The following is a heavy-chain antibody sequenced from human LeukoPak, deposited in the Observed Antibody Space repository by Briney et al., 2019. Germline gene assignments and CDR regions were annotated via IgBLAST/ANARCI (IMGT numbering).Heavy chain of an antibody. J-gene: IGHJ6*03. V-gene: IGHV3-7*01. CDR3: ARETSFRDCSSTSCYYYYMDV. CDR2: INQDGSEK. CDR1: GFTFSSYW. D-gene: IGHD2-2*01. Sequence: GGSPRLSCAASGFTFSSYWMSWVRQAPGKGLEWVAKINQDGSEKYYVDSVKGRFTISRDNAKNSLYLQMNSLRAEDTAVYFCARETSFRDCSSTSCYYYYMDVWGKGTTVTVSS.